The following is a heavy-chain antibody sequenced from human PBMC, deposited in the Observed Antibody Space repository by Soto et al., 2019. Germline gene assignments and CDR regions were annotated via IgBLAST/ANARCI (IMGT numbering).Heavy chain of an antibody. J-gene: IGHJ4*02. CDR1: GFTFSSYG. CDR3: ARDQRNYDIPTYNFDY. D-gene: IGHD3-9*01. CDR2: IWYDGSNK. Sequence: GGSLRLSCAASGFTFSSYGMHWVRQAPGKGLEWVAVIWYDGSNKYYADSVKGRFTISRDNSKNTLYLQMNSLRAEDTAVYYCARDQRNYDIPTYNFDYWGQGTLVPVSS. V-gene: IGHV3-33*01.